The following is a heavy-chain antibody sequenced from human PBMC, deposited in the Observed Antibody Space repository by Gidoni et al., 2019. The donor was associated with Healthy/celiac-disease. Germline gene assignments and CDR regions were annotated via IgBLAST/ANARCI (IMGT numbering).Heavy chain of an antibody. CDR3: ARDSYGGNSVVGGMDV. V-gene: IGHV3-48*02. J-gene: IGHJ6*02. CDR1: GFTFSSYS. Sequence: EVQLVESGGGLVQPGGSLRLSCAASGFTFSSYSMNWVRQAPGKGLEWVSYISSSSSTIYYADSVKGRFTISRDNAKNSLYLQMNSLRDEDTAVYYCARDSYGGNSVVGGMDVWGQGTTVTVSS. CDR2: ISSSSSTI. D-gene: IGHD4-17*01.